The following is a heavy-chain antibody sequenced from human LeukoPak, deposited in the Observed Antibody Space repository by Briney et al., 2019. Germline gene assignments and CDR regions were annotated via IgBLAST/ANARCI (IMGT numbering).Heavy chain of an antibody. CDR1: GYTFTSYD. D-gene: IGHD3-10*01. CDR2: MNPNSGNT. Sequence: GASVKVSCKASGYTFTSYDINWVRQATGQGLEWMGWMNPNSGNTGYAQKFQGRVTITADKSTSTAYMELSSLRSEDTAVYYCARDTTYYSGYWGQGTLVTVSS. V-gene: IGHV1-8*01. J-gene: IGHJ4*02. CDR3: ARDTTYYSGY.